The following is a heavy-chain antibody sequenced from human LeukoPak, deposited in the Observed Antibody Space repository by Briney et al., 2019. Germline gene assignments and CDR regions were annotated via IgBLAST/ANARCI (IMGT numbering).Heavy chain of an antibody. CDR3: ARHGEPNYYDSSGYYYFDY. CDR1: GGSFSGYY. Sequence: SETLSLTCAVYGGSFSGYYWSWIRQPPGKGLEWIGYIYTSGSTNYNPSLKSRVTISVDTSKNQFSLKLSSVTAADTAVYYCARHGEPNYYDSSGYYYFDYWGQGTLVTVSS. CDR2: IYTSGST. J-gene: IGHJ4*02. D-gene: IGHD3-22*01. V-gene: IGHV4-4*09.